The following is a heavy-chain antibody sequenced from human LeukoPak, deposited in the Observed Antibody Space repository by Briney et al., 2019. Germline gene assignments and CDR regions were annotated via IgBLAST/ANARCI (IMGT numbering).Heavy chain of an antibody. CDR1: RFTFSSYG. CDR2: IRYDGSNK. CDR3: ARDQDVAVADYYYYGMDV. Sequence: QTGGSLRLSCAASRFTFSSYGMHWVRQAPGKGLEWVAFIRYDGSNKYYADSVKGRFTISRDNSKNTLYLQMTSLRVEDTAVYYCARDQDVAVADYYYYGMDVWGQGTTVTVSS. V-gene: IGHV3-30*02. J-gene: IGHJ6*02. D-gene: IGHD6-19*01.